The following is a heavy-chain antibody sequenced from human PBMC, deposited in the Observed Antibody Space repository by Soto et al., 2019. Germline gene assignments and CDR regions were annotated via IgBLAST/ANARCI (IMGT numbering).Heavy chain of an antibody. D-gene: IGHD2-15*01. CDR1: GGSISSYY. J-gene: IGHJ5*02. Sequence: SETLSLTCTVSGGSISSYYWSWIRQPPGKGLEWIGYIYYSGSTNYNPSLKSRVTISVDTSKNQFSLKLSSVTAADTAVYYCARLGGNCSGGSCYSSVWFDPWGQGPLVTVSS. V-gene: IGHV4-59*08. CDR2: IYYSGST. CDR3: ARLGGNCSGGSCYSSVWFDP.